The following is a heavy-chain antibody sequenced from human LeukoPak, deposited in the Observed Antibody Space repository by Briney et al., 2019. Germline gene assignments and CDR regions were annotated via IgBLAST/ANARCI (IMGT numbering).Heavy chain of an antibody. D-gene: IGHD3-10*01. Sequence: ASVKVSCKASGYTFTSYYMHWVRQAPGQGLEWMGWINPNSGGTNYAQKFQGRVTMTRDTSISTAYMELSRLRSDDTAVYYCATTMVRGVIISRYYYYYMDVWGKGTTVTVSS. J-gene: IGHJ6*03. V-gene: IGHV1-2*02. CDR3: ATTMVRGVIISRYYYYYMDV. CDR2: INPNSGGT. CDR1: GYTFTSYY.